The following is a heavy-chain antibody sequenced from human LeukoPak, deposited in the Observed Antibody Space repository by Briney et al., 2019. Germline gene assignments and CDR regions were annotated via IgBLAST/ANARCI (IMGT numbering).Heavy chain of an antibody. CDR2: IYTSGST. CDR3: ARQLGVDNWFDP. D-gene: IGHD3-3*01. Sequence: PSETLSLTCTVSGGSISSGSYHWSWIRQPAGKGLEWIGRIYTSGSTYYNPSLKSRVTISVDTSKNQFSLKLSSVTAADTAVYYCARQLGVDNWFDPWGQGTLVTVSS. V-gene: IGHV4-61*02. J-gene: IGHJ5*02. CDR1: GGSISSGSYH.